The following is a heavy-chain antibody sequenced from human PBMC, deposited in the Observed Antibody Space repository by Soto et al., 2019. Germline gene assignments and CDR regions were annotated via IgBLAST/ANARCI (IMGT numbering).Heavy chain of an antibody. CDR1: GGSINSYY. V-gene: IGHV4-59*01. CDR3: ARAGIASAGLHHFDY. CDR2: IYDSGNT. D-gene: IGHD6-13*01. J-gene: IGHJ4*02. Sequence: SSETLSLTCTASGGSINSYYWSWIRQPPGKGLEWIGYIYDSGNTNYNPSLKSRVTMPVDTSKNQFSLKLTSVTAADTAVYHCARAGIASAGLHHFDYWGQGILVTVSS.